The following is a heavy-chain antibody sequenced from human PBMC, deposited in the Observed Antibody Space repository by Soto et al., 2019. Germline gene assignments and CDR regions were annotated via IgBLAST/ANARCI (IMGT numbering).Heavy chain of an antibody. Sequence: SETLSLTCTVSVDSFSSYSWSWIRQPPGRGLEWIGYIYYSGSTTYNPSLKSRLTMSIDTSKNQFSLRLTSVTAADTAIYYCAGDYASGSYRFDYWGQGTLVTVSS. J-gene: IGHJ4*02. V-gene: IGHV4-59*01. CDR2: IYYSGST. CDR1: VDSFSSYS. CDR3: AGDYASGSYRFDY. D-gene: IGHD3-10*01.